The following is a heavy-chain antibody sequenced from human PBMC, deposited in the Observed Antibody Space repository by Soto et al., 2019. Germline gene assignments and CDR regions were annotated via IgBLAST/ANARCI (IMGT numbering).Heavy chain of an antibody. V-gene: IGHV1-3*01. CDR1: GYSFSDYI. CDR2: IDADNGNS. CDR3: ARCVSVSRLLPVGY. D-gene: IGHD2-8*01. Sequence: QVQHVQSGPEVKTPGASVKVSCKASGYSFSDYILHWVRQAPGQGLEWLGWIDADNGNSKSAQKFQGRVALSRDKPANIAYLELSSLRSNDTAVYFFARCVSVSRLLPVGYWGQGTVVVVSS. J-gene: IGHJ4*02.